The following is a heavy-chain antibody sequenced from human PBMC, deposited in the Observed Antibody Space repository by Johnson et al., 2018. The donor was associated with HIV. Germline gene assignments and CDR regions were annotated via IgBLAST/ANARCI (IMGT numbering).Heavy chain of an antibody. V-gene: IGHV3-7*01. CDR3: ARDSPPWGARGDI. Sequence: MLLVESGGGLVQPGGSLRLSCAASGFTFSSYWMSWVRQAPGKGLEWVANIKQDGSEKYYVDSVKGRFTISRDNAKNSLYLQMNSLRAEDTAVYYCARDSPPWGARGDIWGQGTMVTVSS. CDR2: IKQDGSEK. D-gene: IGHD1-26*01. CDR1: GFTFSSYW. J-gene: IGHJ3*02.